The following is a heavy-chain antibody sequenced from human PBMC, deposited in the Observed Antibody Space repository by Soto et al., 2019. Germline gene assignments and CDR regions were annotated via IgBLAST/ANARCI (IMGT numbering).Heavy chain of an antibody. CDR3: ARGNKNRDYYGMDV. CDR1: GGSFSGYY. J-gene: IGHJ6*02. V-gene: IGHV4-34*01. Sequence: PSETLSLTCAVYGGSFSGYYWSWIRQPPGKGLEWIGEINHSGSTNYNPSLKSRVTISVDTSKNQFSLKLSSVTAADTAVYHCARGNKNRDYYGMDVWGQGTTVTVSS. CDR2: INHSGST.